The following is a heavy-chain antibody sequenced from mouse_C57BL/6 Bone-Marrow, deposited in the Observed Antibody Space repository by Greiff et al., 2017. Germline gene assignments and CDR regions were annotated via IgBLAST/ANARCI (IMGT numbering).Heavy chain of an antibody. CDR3: AMPTVVATAK. Sequence: EVQRVESGAELVKPGASVKLSCPASGFNIQDYYMHWVKQRTEQGLEWIGRIDPEDGETKYAPKFQGKATITADTSSNTAYLQLSSLTSEDTSVYYCAMPTVVATAKWGQCTLRTVS. CDR1: GFNIQDYY. V-gene: IGHV14-2*01. CDR2: IDPEDGET. J-gene: IGHJ2*01. D-gene: IGHD1-1*01.